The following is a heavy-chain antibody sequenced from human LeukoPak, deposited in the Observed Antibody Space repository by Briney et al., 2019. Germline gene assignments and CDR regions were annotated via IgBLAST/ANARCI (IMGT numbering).Heavy chain of an antibody. V-gene: IGHV1-69*01. CDR3: ARWYNWNYVAYFDY. CDR1: GGTFSSYA. J-gene: IGHJ4*02. Sequence: SVKVSCKASGGTFSSYAISWVRQAPGQGLEWMGGIIPIFSTANYAQKFQGRVTITADESSSTAYMELSSLRSEDTAVYYCARWYNWNYVAYFDYWGQGTLVTVSS. CDR2: IIPIFSTA. D-gene: IGHD1-7*01.